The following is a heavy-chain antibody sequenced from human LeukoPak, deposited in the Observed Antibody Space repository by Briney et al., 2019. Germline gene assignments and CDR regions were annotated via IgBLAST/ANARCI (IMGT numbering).Heavy chain of an antibody. CDR2: FYYSGST. Sequence: SETLSLTCSVSGGSFSSSSYLWGWIRQPPGKGLEWIGTFYYSGSTYYNPSLKSRVTISVDTSKNQFSLKLSSVTAADTAVYYCARETYDFWSGYYGPFGYWGQGTLVTVSS. J-gene: IGHJ4*02. V-gene: IGHV4-39*07. CDR3: ARETYDFWSGYYGPFGY. CDR1: GGSFSSSSYL. D-gene: IGHD3-3*01.